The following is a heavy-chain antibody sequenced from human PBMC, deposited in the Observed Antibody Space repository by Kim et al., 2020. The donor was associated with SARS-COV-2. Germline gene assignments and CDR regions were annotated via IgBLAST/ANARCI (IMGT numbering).Heavy chain of an antibody. Sequence: GSTNYNPSLKSRVTISVDTSKDQFSVKLSSVTAADTAVYYCARIGSYSDYWGQGTLVTVSS. CDR2: GST. J-gene: IGHJ4*02. CDR3: ARIGSYSDY. D-gene: IGHD3-22*01. V-gene: IGHV4-59*01.